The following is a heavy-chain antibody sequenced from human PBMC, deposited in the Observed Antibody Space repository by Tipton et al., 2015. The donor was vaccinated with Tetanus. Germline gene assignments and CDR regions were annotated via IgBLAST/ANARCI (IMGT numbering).Heavy chain of an antibody. D-gene: IGHD3-22*01. CDR1: GDSLSNGDYY. CDR2: IYYSGST. V-gene: IGHV4-30-4*01. CDR3: ARATPSGSYFVRYYSMDV. J-gene: IGHJ6*02. Sequence: TLSLTCTVSGDSLSNGDYYWSWIRQPPGKGLESIGYIYYSGSTYYNPSLKSRVTISVDTSKNQFSLRLSSVTAADTAVYYCARATPSGSYFVRYYSMDVLGQGTTVVVSS.